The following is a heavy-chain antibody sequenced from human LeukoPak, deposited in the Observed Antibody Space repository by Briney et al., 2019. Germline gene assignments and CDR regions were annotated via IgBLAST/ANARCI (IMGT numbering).Heavy chain of an antibody. CDR1: GFSFSSYW. J-gene: IGHJ4*02. Sequence: GGSLRLSCAASGFSFSSYWMHWVRQAPGKGLEWVSSISSSSSYIYYADSVKGRFTISRDNAKNTLYLQMNSLRAEDTAVYYCARVYVGSTTTYPYDHWGQGTLVTVSS. D-gene: IGHD3-16*01. CDR2: ISSSSSYI. V-gene: IGHV3-21*01. CDR3: ARVYVGSTTTYPYDH.